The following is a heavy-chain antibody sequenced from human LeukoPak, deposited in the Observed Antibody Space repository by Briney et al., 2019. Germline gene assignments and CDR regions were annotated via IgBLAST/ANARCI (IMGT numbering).Heavy chain of an antibody. CDR2: IIPIFGTA. D-gene: IGHD1-14*01. CDR3: ARAAKPADRPFDY. J-gene: IGHJ4*02. Sequence: ASVKVSCKASGGTFSSYAISWVRQAPGQGLEWMGGIIPIFGTANYAQKFQGRVTITGDESTSTAYMELSSLRSEDTAVYYCARAAKPADRPFDYWGQGTLVTVSS. CDR1: GGTFSSYA. V-gene: IGHV1-69*13.